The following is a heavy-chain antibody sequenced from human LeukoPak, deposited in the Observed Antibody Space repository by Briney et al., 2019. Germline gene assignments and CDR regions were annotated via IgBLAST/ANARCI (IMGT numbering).Heavy chain of an antibody. CDR3: ARGIAAALDY. CDR1: GFIFSSYE. J-gene: IGHJ4*02. CDR2: VSSSGSTI. Sequence: GSLRLSCAASGFIFSSYEMNWVRQAPGKGLEWVSYVSSSGSTIYYADSVKGRSTISRDNAKNSLYLQMNSLRAEDTAVYYCARGIAAALDYWGQGTLVTVSS. D-gene: IGHD6-13*01. V-gene: IGHV3-48*03.